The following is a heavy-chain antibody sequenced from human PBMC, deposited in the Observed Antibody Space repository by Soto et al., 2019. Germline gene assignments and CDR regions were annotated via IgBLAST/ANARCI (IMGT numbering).Heavy chain of an antibody. J-gene: IGHJ4*02. Sequence: EVQLVESVGSLVQPGRSLRLSCAASGFTFDDYAMHWVRQAPGKGLEWVSGISWNSGIIDYADSVKGRFTISRDNAKNSLYLQMNSLRAEDTALYYCAKGYSYGVLEPLGYWGQGTLVTVSS. CDR1: GFTFDDYA. CDR2: ISWNSGII. CDR3: AKGYSYGVLEPLGY. D-gene: IGHD5-18*01. V-gene: IGHV3-9*01.